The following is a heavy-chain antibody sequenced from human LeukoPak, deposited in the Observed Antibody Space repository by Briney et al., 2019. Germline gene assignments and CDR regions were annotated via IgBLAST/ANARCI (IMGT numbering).Heavy chain of an antibody. CDR1: GFTFSSYS. Sequence: PGGSLRLSCAASGFTFSSYSMNWVRQAPGKGLEWVSSISSSSSYIYYADSVKGRFTISRDNAKNSLYLQMNSLRAEDTALYYCAREPYSSGWYDYYYYYMDVWGKGTTVTVSS. D-gene: IGHD6-19*01. V-gene: IGHV3-21*04. CDR2: ISSSSSYI. J-gene: IGHJ6*03. CDR3: AREPYSSGWYDYYYYYMDV.